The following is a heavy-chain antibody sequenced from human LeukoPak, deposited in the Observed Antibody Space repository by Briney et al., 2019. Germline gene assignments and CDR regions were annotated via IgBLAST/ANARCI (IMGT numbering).Heavy chain of an antibody. D-gene: IGHD3-22*01. V-gene: IGHV3-21*01. J-gene: IGHJ4*02. CDR3: ASHYDSSGQFDY. Sequence: GGSLRLSCAASGFTFSSYSTNWVRQAPGKGLEWVSSISSSSYIYYADSVKDRFTISRDNAKNSLYLQMNSLRAEDTAVYYCASHYDSSGQFDYWGQGTLVTVSS. CDR2: ISSSSYI. CDR1: GFTFSSYS.